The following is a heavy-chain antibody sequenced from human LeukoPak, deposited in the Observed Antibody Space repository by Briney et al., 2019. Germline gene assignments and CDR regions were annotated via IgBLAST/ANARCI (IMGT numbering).Heavy chain of an antibody. CDR2: ISAYNGNT. D-gene: IGHD2-15*01. V-gene: IGHV1-18*01. CDR3: ARRDCSGGSCYSID. J-gene: IGHJ4*02. CDR1: GYTFTSYG. Sequence: GASVKVSCKASGYTFTSYGISWVRQAPGQGLEWMGWISAYNGNTDYAQKLQGRDTMTTDTSTSTAYMELRSLRSDDTAVYYCARRDCSGGSCYSIDWGQGTLVTVSS.